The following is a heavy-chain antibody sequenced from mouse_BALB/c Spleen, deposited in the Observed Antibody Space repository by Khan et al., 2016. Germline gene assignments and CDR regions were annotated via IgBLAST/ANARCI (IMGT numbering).Heavy chain of an antibody. CDR3: ASPYGSSYVGFAY. D-gene: IGHD1-1*01. CDR2: ITSYNGAT. Sequence: LVKTGASVKISCKASGYSFTGYYMHWVKQSHGKSLEWIGYITSYNGATSYTQKFKGKATFTVDTSSRTAYMQFNSLTSEDSAVYYCASPYGSSYVGFAYWGQGTLVTVSA. J-gene: IGHJ3*01. V-gene: IGHV1S34*01. CDR1: GYSFTGYY.